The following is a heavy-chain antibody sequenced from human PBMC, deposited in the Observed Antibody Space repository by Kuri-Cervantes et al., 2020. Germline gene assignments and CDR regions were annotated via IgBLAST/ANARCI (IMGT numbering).Heavy chain of an antibody. V-gene: IGHV1-69*04. Sequence: SVKVSCKASGYTFTGYYMYWVRQAPGQGLEWMGRIIPILGIANYAQKFQGRVTITADKSTSTAYMELSSLRSEDTAVYYCSRVVRGVNDYWGQGTLVTVSS. CDR1: GYTFTGYY. J-gene: IGHJ4*02. CDR2: IIPILGIA. D-gene: IGHD3-10*01. CDR3: SRVVRGVNDY.